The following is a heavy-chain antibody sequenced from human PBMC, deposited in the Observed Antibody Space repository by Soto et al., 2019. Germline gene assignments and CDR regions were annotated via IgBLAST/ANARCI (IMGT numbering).Heavy chain of an antibody. Sequence: QVKRVESGGGVVQPGRSLGLSCAPSGFTFSSYGMHWSRQAPGKGLEWVAVIWYDGSNKVYADSVKGRFTISRDNSKNTLYLQMNSLRAEDTAVYYCARDLSGDYGALDTWGQGTMVTVSS. D-gene: IGHD4-17*01. CDR1: GFTFSSYG. J-gene: IGHJ3*02. V-gene: IGHV3-33*01. CDR3: ARDLSGDYGALDT. CDR2: IWYDGSNK.